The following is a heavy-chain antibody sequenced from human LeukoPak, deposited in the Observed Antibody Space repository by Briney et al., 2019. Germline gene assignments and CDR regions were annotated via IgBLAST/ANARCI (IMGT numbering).Heavy chain of an antibody. J-gene: IGHJ2*01. CDR2: ISGSGGST. V-gene: IGHV3-23*01. D-gene: IGHD5-18*01. CDR3: AKRVQLWPGYFDL. Sequence: PGGSLRLSCAASGFTLSSYAMSWVRQAPGKGLEWVSAISGSGGSTYYADSVKGRFTISRDNSKNTLYLQMNSLRAEDTAVYYCAKRVQLWPGYFDLWGRGTLVTVSS. CDR1: GFTLSSYA.